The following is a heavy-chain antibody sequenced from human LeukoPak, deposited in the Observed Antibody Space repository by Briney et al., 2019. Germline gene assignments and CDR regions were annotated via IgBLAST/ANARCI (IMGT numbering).Heavy chain of an antibody. D-gene: IGHD6-19*01. CDR3: ARPRMPVAGTRYFDT. Sequence: PGGSLRLSCAASGFTFSSYAMSWVRQAPGKGLEWVSIIGSDGTIFYADSVEGRFSISRDNSKNTLYLQMNSLRAEDTAIYYCARPRMPVAGTRYFDTWGQGTLVTVSS. CDR2: IGSDGTI. CDR1: GFTFSSYA. J-gene: IGHJ5*02. V-gene: IGHV3-23*01.